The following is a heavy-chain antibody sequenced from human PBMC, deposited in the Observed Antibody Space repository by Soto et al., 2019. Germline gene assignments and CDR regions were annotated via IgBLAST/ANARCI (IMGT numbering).Heavy chain of an antibody. CDR1: GYSFTSYW. Sequence: GESLKISCKGSGYSFTSYWIGWVRQMPGKGLEWMGIIYPGDSDTRYSPSFQGQVTISADKSISTAYLQWSSLKASDTAMYYCARLRVLFIAVAGRQDGWGMDVWGQGTTVTVSS. D-gene: IGHD6-19*01. CDR2: IYPGDSDT. J-gene: IGHJ6*02. CDR3: ARLRVLFIAVAGRQDGWGMDV. V-gene: IGHV5-51*01.